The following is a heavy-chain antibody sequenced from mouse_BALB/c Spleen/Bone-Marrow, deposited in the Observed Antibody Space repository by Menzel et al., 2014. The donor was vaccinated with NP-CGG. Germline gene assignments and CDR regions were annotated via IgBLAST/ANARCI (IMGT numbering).Heavy chain of an antibody. CDR1: GYAFSSYW. CDR2: IYPGDGDT. V-gene: IGHV1-80*01. D-gene: IGHD1-3*01. CDR3: ARSGYSAMDY. J-gene: IGHJ4*01. Sequence: QVQLQQSGAELVRPGSSVKISCKPSGYAFSSYWMNWVKQRPGQGPEWIGQIYPGDGDTNYNGKFKGKATLTADKSSSTAYMHLSSLTSEDSAVYFCARSGYSAMDYWAQGTSVTVSS.